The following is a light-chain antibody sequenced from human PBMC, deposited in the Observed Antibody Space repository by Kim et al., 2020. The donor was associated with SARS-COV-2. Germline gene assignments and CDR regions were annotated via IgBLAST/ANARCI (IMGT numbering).Light chain of an antibody. Sequence: LAPGEGATLSCRASQSVGISLAWYRHTRGQPPRLLIYDAAIRATGIPDRFSGSGSGTDFTLTISRLEPEDFAVYYCQQYGSSTGYSFGQGTKLEI. J-gene: IGKJ2*03. CDR2: DAA. V-gene: IGKV3-20*01. CDR1: QSVGIS. CDR3: QQYGSSTGYS.